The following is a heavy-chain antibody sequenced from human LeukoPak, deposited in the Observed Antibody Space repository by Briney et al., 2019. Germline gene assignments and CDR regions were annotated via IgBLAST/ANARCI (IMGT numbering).Heavy chain of an antibody. CDR1: GFTFSSYA. Sequence: AGGSLRLSCAASGFTFSSYAMSSVRQAPGKGLEWVSSIGGSGGSTYYADSVKGRFTISRDNSKNTLYMQMNSLRAEDTAVYYCARETRKTAAGGTDFFDYWGQGTLVTVSS. D-gene: IGHD6-13*01. V-gene: IGHV3-23*01. J-gene: IGHJ4*02. CDR2: IGGSGGST. CDR3: ARETRKTAAGGTDFFDY.